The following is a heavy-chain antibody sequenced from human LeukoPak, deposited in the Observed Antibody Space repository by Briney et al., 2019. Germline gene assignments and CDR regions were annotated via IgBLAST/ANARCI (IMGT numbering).Heavy chain of an antibody. CDR2: IYYSGST. Sequence: PSEALSLTCTVSGGSISSYYWSWIRQPPGKGLEWIGYIYYSGSTNYNPSLKSRVTISEDTSKNQLSLKLSSVTAADTAVYYCARVRATLFGVAMDYMDVWGKGTTVTVSS. CDR3: ARVRATLFGVAMDYMDV. D-gene: IGHD3-3*01. V-gene: IGHV4-59*08. J-gene: IGHJ6*03. CDR1: GGSISSYY.